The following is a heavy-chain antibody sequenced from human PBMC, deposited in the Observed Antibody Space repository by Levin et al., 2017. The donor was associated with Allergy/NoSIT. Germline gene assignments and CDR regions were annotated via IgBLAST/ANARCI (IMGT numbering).Heavy chain of an antibody. Sequence: PGGSLRLSCAASGFIVSSYYMNWVRQAPGKGLEWLSIIYTSDATYYADSVKGRFSISRDNSKNTLFLQMNNLRAEDTAVYYCARELRTYYYGMDVWGQGTTVTVSS. V-gene: IGHV3-53*01. CDR1: GFIVSSYY. CDR3: ARELRTYYYGMDV. J-gene: IGHJ6*02. CDR2: IYTSDAT.